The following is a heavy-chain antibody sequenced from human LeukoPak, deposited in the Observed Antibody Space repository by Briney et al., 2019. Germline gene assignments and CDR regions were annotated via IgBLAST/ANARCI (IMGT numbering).Heavy chain of an antibody. CDR1: GGSFGGYY. CDR2: INHSGST. V-gene: IGHV4-34*01. J-gene: IGHJ4*02. D-gene: IGHD6-19*01. CDR3: ARGWLADY. Sequence: SETLSLTCAVDGGSFGGYYWRWLRQPPGKGLEWIGEINHSGSTNYTPSLKSRDAISVKTSKNQFSLKLSSVTAADRAVYYCARGWLADYWGQGTLVTVSS.